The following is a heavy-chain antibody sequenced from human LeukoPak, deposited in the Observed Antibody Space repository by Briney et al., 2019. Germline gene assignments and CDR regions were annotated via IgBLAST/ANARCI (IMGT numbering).Heavy chain of an antibody. D-gene: IGHD3-3*01. CDR2: ISGSGGST. CDR3: AREAGRYYDFWSGYSNWFDP. CDR1: GFTFSSYA. Sequence: PGGSLRLSCAASGFTFSSYAMSWVRQAPGKGLEWVSAISGSGGSTYYADSVKGRFTISRDNSKNTLYLQMDSLRAEDTAVYYCAREAGRYYDFWSGYSNWFDPWGQGTLVTVSS. J-gene: IGHJ5*02. V-gene: IGHV3-23*01.